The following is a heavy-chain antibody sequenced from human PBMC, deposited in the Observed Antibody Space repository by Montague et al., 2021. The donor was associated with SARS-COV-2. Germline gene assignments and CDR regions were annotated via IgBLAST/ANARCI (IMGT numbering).Heavy chain of an antibody. D-gene: IGHD2-2*01. J-gene: IGHJ3*02. CDR1: GFTFGDYA. Sequence: SLRLSCAASGFTFGDYAMHWVRQAPGKGLEWVSGISWNSGSIGYADSVKGRFTISRDNAKNSLSLQMNSLRAEDTALYYCAKDIGTYCSSTSCYWAGAFDIWGQGTMVTVSS. CDR2: ISWNSGSI. V-gene: IGHV3-9*01. CDR3: AKDIGTYCSSTSCYWAGAFDI.